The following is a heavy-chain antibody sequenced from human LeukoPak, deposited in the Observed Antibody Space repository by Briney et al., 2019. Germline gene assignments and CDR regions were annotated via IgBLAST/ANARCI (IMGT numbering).Heavy chain of an antibody. CDR3: ARSMVRGVNWFDP. CDR2: INHSGST. D-gene: IGHD3-10*01. V-gene: IGHV4-34*01. Sequence: SETLSLTCAVYGGSFSGYYWSWIRQPPGKGLEWIGEINHSGSTNYDPSLKSRATISVDTSKNQFSLKLSSVTAADTAVYYCARSMVRGVNWFDPWGQGTLVTVSS. CDR1: GGSFSGYY. J-gene: IGHJ5*02.